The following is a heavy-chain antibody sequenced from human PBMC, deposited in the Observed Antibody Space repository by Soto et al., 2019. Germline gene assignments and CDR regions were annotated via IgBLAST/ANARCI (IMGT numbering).Heavy chain of an antibody. CDR2: INHSGST. J-gene: IGHJ4*02. V-gene: IGHV4-34*01. CDR1: GGSFSGYY. Sequence: TXGTLSLTCAVYGGSFSGYYWSWIRQPPGKGLEWIGEINHSGSTNYNPSLKSRVTISVDTSKNQFSLKLSSVTAADTAVYYCARGPPHSYYDFWSGYYSSAYFDYWGQGTLVTVSS. CDR3: ARGPPHSYYDFWSGYYSSAYFDY. D-gene: IGHD3-3*01.